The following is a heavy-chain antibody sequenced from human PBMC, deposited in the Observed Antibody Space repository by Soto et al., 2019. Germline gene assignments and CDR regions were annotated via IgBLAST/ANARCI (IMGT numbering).Heavy chain of an antibody. CDR2: ISSDGDIT. CDR1: GFTFSEYS. J-gene: IGHJ5*02. D-gene: IGHD3-9*01. Sequence: VGSLRLSCSASGFTFSEYSMHWVRQAPGEGLQYVSTISSDGDITYYADSVKGRFTISRDNSKNTLYLQMNSLRPEDTAVYYCVKVSTFYDILTGYYSTNFFDPWGQGTLVTVSS. CDR3: VKVSTFYDILTGYYSTNFFDP. V-gene: IGHV3-64D*06.